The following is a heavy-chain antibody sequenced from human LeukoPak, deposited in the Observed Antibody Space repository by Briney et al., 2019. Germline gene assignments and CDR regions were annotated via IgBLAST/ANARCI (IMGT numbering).Heavy chain of an antibody. CDR3: ARDLSTGSPGWFDP. V-gene: IGHV1-46*01. CDR2: INPSGGST. Sequence: ASVKISCKASGYTFTSYYIFWVRQAPGQGLEWMGIINPSGGSTSYAQKFQGRVTMTRDMSTSTVYMELSSLRSEDTAVYYCARDLSTGSPGWFDPWGQGTLVTVSS. CDR1: GYTFTSYY. D-gene: IGHD3-10*01. J-gene: IGHJ5*02.